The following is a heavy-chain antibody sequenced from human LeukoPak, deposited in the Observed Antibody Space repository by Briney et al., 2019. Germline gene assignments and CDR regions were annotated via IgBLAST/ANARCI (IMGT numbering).Heavy chain of an antibody. J-gene: IGHJ4*02. V-gene: IGHV3-30*03. D-gene: IGHD2-15*01. Sequence: PGRSLRLSCAASGFTFSSYGMHWVRQAPGKGLEWVAGISYDGSKKYYADSVKGRFTISRDSAANSLYLQINSLRDEDTAVYYCARGRPVVNYFDYWGQGTLVTVSS. CDR3: ARGRPVVNYFDY. CDR2: ISYDGSKK. CDR1: GFTFSSYG.